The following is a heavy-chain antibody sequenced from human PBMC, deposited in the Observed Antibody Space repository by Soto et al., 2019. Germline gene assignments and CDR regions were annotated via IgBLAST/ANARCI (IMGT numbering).Heavy chain of an antibody. CDR1: GYTFTSYE. D-gene: IGHD2-2*01. Sequence: ALVKVSCKASGYTFTSYEIHWVRQAPGQRLEWMGWISAANGSTKYSQKFQDRLTITRDTSASTAYMELSGLRSEDTAMFYCARAYCSRTSCLSPFDFWGQGTLVTVSS. J-gene: IGHJ4*02. CDR2: ISAANGST. CDR3: ARAYCSRTSCLSPFDF. V-gene: IGHV1-3*01.